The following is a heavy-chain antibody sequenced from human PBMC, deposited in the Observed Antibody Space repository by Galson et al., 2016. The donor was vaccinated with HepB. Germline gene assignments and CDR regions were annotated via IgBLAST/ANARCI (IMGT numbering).Heavy chain of an antibody. D-gene: IGHD3-10*01. CDR2: ISAYNGNT. V-gene: IGHV1-18*01. J-gene: IGHJ6*02. CDR3: ARGVRLSMVRGVMNFYYYGMDV. Sequence: SGYTFSTYGISWVRQAPGQGLERMGWISAYNGNTNYAQKLQGRVTMTTDTSTSTAYMELRSLNSDDTAVYYCARGVRLSMVRGVMNFYYYGMDVWGQGTTVTVSS. CDR1: GYTFSTYG.